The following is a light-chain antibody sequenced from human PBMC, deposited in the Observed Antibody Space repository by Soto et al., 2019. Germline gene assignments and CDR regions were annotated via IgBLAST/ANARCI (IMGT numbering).Light chain of an antibody. J-gene: IGKJ2*01. CDR3: QQYNNWPPQYS. CDR2: GAS. CDR1: QTVSSN. V-gene: IGKV3-15*01. Sequence: EIVMTQSPATLSVSPGERATVSCRASQTVSSNLAWYQQKPGQAPRLLIHGASTRATGVPARFSGSGSGTEFTLTISSLQSEDFAVYYCQQYNNWPPQYSFGQGTKLQMK.